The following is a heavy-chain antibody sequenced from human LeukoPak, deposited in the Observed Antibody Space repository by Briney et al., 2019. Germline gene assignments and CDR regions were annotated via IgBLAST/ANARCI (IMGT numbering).Heavy chain of an antibody. V-gene: IGHV3-21*01. D-gene: IGHD3-10*01. CDR2: ISSSSSYI. CDR1: GFTFSSYS. CDR3: ARAPVRGGNYYYYGMDV. Sequence: GGSLRLSCAASGFTFSSYSTNWVRQAPGKGLEWVSSISSSSSYIYYADSVKGRFTISRDNAKNSLYLQMNSLRAEDTAVYYCARAPVRGGNYYYYGMDVWGQGTTVTVSS. J-gene: IGHJ6*02.